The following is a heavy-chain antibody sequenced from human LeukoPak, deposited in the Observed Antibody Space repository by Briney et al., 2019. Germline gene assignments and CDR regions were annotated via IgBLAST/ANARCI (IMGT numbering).Heavy chain of an antibody. J-gene: IGHJ4*02. CDR3: ASTKNDYGDYSHDY. D-gene: IGHD4-17*01. CDR2: IYYSGST. CDR1: GGSISSYY. V-gene: IGHV4-59*08. Sequence: SQTLSLTCTVSGGSISSYYWSWIRQPPGKGLEWIGYIYYSGSTNYNPSLKSRVTISVDTSKNQFSLKLSSVTAADTAVYYCASTKNDYGDYSHDYWGQGTLVTVSS.